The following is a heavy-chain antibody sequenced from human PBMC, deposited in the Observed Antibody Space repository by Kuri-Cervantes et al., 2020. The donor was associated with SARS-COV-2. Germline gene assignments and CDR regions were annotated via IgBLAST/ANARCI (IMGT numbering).Heavy chain of an antibody. CDR1: GGSISSSNW. CDR2: IYHSGST. D-gene: IGHD1-26*01. V-gene: IGHV4-4*02. J-gene: IGHJ4*02. CDR3: ARATHGGSYSFLYN. Sequence: SETLSLTCAVSGGSISSSNWWSWVRQPPGKGLEWIGEIYHSGSTNYNPSLKSRVTISVDKSKNQFSLKLSSVTAADTAVYYCARATHGGSYSFLYNWGQGTLVTVSS.